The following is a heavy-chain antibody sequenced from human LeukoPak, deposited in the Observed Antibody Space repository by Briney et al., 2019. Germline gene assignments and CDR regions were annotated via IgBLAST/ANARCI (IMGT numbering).Heavy chain of an antibody. Sequence: GGSERLSCAASGFTFSSYWMHWVSQAPGKGLVWVSRINSDGSSTSYADSVKGRFNIFSIYAKNTLYLQMISLRAEDTAVYYCARDLLLPPHYYYYYGMDVWGHGTPVTVSS. J-gene: IGHJ6*02. CDR2: INSDGSST. CDR1: GFTFSSYW. V-gene: IGHV3-74*01. D-gene: IGHD2-15*01. CDR3: ARDLLLPPHYYYYYGMDV.